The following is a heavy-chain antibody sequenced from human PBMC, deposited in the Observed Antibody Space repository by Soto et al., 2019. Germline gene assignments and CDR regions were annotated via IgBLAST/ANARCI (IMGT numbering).Heavy chain of an antibody. Sequence: QVQLVESGGGVVQPGRSLRLSCAASGFTFSSYGMHWVRQAPGKGLEWVAVIWYDGSNKYYADSVKGRFTISRDNSKNTLYLQMNSLRAEDTAVYYCAREINSSGWYPVFGYWGQGTLVTVSS. J-gene: IGHJ4*02. CDR3: AREINSSGWYPVFGY. D-gene: IGHD6-19*01. CDR2: IWYDGSNK. V-gene: IGHV3-33*01. CDR1: GFTFSSYG.